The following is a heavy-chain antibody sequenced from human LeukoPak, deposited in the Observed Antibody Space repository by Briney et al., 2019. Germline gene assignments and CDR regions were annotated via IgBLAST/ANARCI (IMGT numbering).Heavy chain of an antibody. CDR1: GYTFTSYG. CDR2: ISAYNGNT. D-gene: IGHD6-19*01. Sequence: ASVKVSCKASGYTFTSYGISWVRQAPGQGLEWMGWISAYNGNTNYAQKLQGRVTMTTDTSTSTAYMELRSLRSDDTAVYYCARSIAVAGTNWFDPWGQGTLVTVSS. J-gene: IGHJ5*02. CDR3: ARSIAVAGTNWFDP. V-gene: IGHV1-18*01.